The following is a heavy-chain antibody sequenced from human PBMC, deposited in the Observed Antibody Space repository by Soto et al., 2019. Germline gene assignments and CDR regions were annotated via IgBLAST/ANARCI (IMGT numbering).Heavy chain of an antibody. CDR3: ARGYYYDSSGYYNFDC. D-gene: IGHD3-22*01. Sequence: QVQLVESGGGVVQPGGSLRLSCAASGFTFSSYGMHWVRQAPGKGLEWGAVIWYDGSNKYYADSVKGRFTISRDNSKNTLYLQMNSLRAEDTAVYYCARGYYYDSSGYYNFDCWGQGTLVTVSS. CDR2: IWYDGSNK. V-gene: IGHV3-33*01. CDR1: GFTFSSYG. J-gene: IGHJ4*02.